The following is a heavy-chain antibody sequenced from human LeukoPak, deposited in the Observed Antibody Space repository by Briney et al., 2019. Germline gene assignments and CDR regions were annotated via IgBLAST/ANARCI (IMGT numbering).Heavy chain of an antibody. J-gene: IGHJ4*02. V-gene: IGHV1-8*01. CDR2: MNPNSGNT. CDR1: GYTFTSYD. Sequence: EASVKVSCKASGYTFTSYDINWVRQATGQGLEWMGWMNPNSGNTDYAQKFQGRVTMTRNTSTSTAYMELSSLRSEDTAVYYCARGRRVITFGGVKYYFDYWGQGTLVTVSS. CDR3: ARGRRVITFGGVKYYFDY. D-gene: IGHD3-16*01.